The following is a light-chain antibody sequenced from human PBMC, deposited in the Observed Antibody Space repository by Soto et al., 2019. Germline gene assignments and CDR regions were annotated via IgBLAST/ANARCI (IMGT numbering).Light chain of an antibody. V-gene: IGLV2-14*01. CDR2: EVS. Sequence: QSVLTQPASVSGSPGQSITISCTGTRSDVGGYTYVSWYQQHPGKAPKLMIYEVSNRTSGVSNRFSGSKSSNTGSLTISGLQAEDEDDYYCYSYTSSRNWGFCGGTELTVL. CDR1: RSDVGGYTY. J-gene: IGLJ3*02. CDR3: YSYTSSRNWG.